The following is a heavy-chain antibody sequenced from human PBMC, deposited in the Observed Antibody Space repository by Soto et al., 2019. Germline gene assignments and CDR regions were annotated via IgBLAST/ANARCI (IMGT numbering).Heavy chain of an antibody. V-gene: IGHV1-46*01. D-gene: IGHD3-10*01. J-gene: IGHJ4*02. Sequence: QVQLVQSGAEVRKPGASMKISCKASGYHFTRYFVHWLRQAPRPGLEWMGNSDPGGGSPTYAQKFQDRVTMATDTSTSTGYMELTSLSSDDSAVYYCAREMASNYYFDYWGQGTLVTVSS. CDR3: AREMASNYYFDY. CDR1: GYHFTRYF. CDR2: SDPGGGSP.